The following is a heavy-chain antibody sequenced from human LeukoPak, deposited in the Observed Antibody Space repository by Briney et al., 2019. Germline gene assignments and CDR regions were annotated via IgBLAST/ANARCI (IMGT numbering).Heavy chain of an antibody. J-gene: IGHJ4*02. V-gene: IGHV1-2*02. CDR1: GYTFTGYY. Sequence: GASVKVSCKASGYTFTGYYMHWVRQAPGQGLEWMGWINPNSGGTNYAQKFQGRVTMTRDTSISTAYMELSRLRSDDTAVYYCARGDSSSSWPLFYYFDYWGQGTLVTVSS. CDR3: ARGDSSSSWPLFYYFDY. CDR2: INPNSGGT. D-gene: IGHD6-13*01.